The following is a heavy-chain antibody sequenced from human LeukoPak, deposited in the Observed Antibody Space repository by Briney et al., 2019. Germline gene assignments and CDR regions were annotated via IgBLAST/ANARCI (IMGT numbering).Heavy chain of an antibody. CDR3: ARVVGSGSYYSDY. CDR1: GFTFSSYS. V-gene: IGHV3-21*01. D-gene: IGHD3-10*01. Sequence: KPGGSLRLSCAASGFTFSSYSMNWVRQAPGKGREWVSSISTTRPYISYAASLKARFTISRDNAKNSLYLQMNSLSAEDTAVYYCARVVGSGSYYSDYWGQGTLVTVSS. CDR2: ISTTRPYI. J-gene: IGHJ4*02.